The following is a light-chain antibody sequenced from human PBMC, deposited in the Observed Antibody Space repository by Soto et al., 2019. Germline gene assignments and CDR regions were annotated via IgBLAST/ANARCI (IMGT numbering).Light chain of an antibody. CDR3: SSYTSSSTPVV. CDR2: DVS. Sequence: QSALTQPASVSGSPGQSNTISCTGTSSDVGGYNYVSWYQQHPGKAPKLMIYDVSNRPSGVSNRFSGSKSGNTASLTIFGLQAEDEADYYCSSYTSSSTPVVFGGGTKVTVL. V-gene: IGLV2-14*01. J-gene: IGLJ2*01. CDR1: SSDVGGYNY.